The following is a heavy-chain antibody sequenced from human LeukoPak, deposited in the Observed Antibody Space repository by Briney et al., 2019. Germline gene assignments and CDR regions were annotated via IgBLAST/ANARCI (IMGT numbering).Heavy chain of an antibody. D-gene: IGHD3-22*01. Sequence: SETLSLTCTVSGGSISSYYWSWIRQPPGKGLEWIGYIYYSGSTNYNPSLKSRVTISVDTSKNQFSLKLSSVTAADTAVYYCARGSHKYYYDSSGYLFDYWGQGTLVTASS. CDR2: IYYSGST. CDR1: GGSISSYY. J-gene: IGHJ4*02. V-gene: IGHV4-59*01. CDR3: ARGSHKYYYDSSGYLFDY.